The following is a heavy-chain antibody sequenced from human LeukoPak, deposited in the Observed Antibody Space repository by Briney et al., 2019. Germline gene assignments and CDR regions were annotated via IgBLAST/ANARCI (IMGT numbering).Heavy chain of an antibody. V-gene: IGHV4-59*11. Sequence: SETLSLTCTVSGGSISSQYWTWIRQPPGKGPEWIAYIDNRGNTNYNPSLRSRVTISIDTSKNQFSLKLSSVTAADTAVYYCARWGDGSGSDRGFDIWGQGTMVTVSS. CDR2: IDNRGNT. J-gene: IGHJ3*02. CDR1: GGSISSQY. D-gene: IGHD2-21*01. CDR3: ARWGDGSGSDRGFDI.